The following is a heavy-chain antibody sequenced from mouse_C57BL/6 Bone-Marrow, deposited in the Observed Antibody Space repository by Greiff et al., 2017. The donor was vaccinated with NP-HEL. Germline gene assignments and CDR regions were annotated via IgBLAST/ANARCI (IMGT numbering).Heavy chain of an antibody. Sequence: VQLQQSGPVLVKPGASVKMSCKASGYTFTDYYMNWVKQSHGKSLEWIGVINPYNGGTSYNQKFKGKATLTVDKSSSTAYMELNSLTSEDSAVYYCARRTGTLNWTFFDYWGQGTTLTVSS. V-gene: IGHV1-19*01. CDR3: ARRTGTLNWTFFDY. CDR1: GYTFTDYY. CDR2: INPYNGGT. J-gene: IGHJ2*01. D-gene: IGHD4-1*01.